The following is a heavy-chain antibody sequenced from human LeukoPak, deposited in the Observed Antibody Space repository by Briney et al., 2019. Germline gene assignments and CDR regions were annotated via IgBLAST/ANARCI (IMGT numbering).Heavy chain of an antibody. CDR2: ISAYNGNT. Sequence: GASVKVSRKASGYTFTSYGISWVRQAPGQGLEWMGWISAYNGNTNYAQKLQGRVTMTTDTSTSTAYMELRSLRSDDTAVYYCARVKGQIAAAGRGDYWGQGTLVTVSS. CDR3: ARVKGQIAAAGRGDY. CDR1: GYTFTSYG. J-gene: IGHJ4*02. V-gene: IGHV1-18*01. D-gene: IGHD6-13*01.